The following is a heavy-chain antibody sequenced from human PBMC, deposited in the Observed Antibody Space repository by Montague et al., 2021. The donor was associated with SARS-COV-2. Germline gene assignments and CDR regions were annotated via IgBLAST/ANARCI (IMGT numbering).Heavy chain of an antibody. V-gene: IGHV4-34*01. CDR3: ASVSDSGYAFDY. CDR1: GGSFSGYY. D-gene: IGHD2-2*01. CDR2: INHSGST. Sequence: SETLSLTCAVSGGSFSGYYWSWICVPPPKGLERIGEINHSGSTNYNPSRRGRVTISVDTSKNQFSLKLSSVTAADTAVYYCASVSDSGYAFDYWGQGTLVTVSS. J-gene: IGHJ4*02.